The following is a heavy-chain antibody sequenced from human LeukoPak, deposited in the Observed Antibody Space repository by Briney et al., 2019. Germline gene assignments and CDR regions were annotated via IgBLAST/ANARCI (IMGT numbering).Heavy chain of an antibody. CDR3: AKDGEWELLQNPVDY. J-gene: IGHJ4*02. CDR1: GFTFSSYG. D-gene: IGHD1-26*01. CDR2: ISGSGGST. V-gene: IGHV3-23*01. Sequence: GGSLRLSCAASGFTFSSYGMSWVRQAPGKGLEWVSAISGSGGSTYYADSVKGRFTISRDNSKNTLYLHMNSLRAEDTAVYYCAKDGEWELLQNPVDYWGQGTLVTVSS.